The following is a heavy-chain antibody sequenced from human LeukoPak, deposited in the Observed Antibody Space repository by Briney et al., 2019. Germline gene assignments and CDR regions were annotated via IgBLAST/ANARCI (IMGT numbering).Heavy chain of an antibody. Sequence: SVKVSCKASGGTFSSYAISWARQAPGQGLEWMGGIIPIFGTANYAQKLQGRVTMTTDTSTSTAYMELRSLRSDDTAVYYCARDYYYDSSGYYYFDYWGQGTLVTVSS. CDR2: IIPIFGTA. J-gene: IGHJ4*02. CDR3: ARDYYYDSSGYYYFDY. CDR1: GGTFSSYA. D-gene: IGHD3-22*01. V-gene: IGHV1-69*05.